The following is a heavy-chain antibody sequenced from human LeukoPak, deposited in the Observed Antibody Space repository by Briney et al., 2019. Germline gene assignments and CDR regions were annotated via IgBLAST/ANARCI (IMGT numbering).Heavy chain of an antibody. Sequence: ASVKVSCMASGYTFTDYYMHWVRQAPGQGLEWMGWINPNSGDTNYAQKFQGRVTLTRDTSISTAYMEVSSLRSDDTAVYYCARDPETAMVYYFDYWGQGTLVTVSS. V-gene: IGHV1-2*02. CDR2: INPNSGDT. CDR1: GYTFTDYY. J-gene: IGHJ4*02. D-gene: IGHD5-18*01. CDR3: ARDPETAMVYYFDY.